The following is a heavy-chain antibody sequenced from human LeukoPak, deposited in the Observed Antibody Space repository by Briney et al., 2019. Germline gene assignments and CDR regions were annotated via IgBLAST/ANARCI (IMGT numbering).Heavy chain of an antibody. CDR1: GASLRGYH. J-gene: IGHJ4*02. D-gene: IGHD3-22*01. V-gene: IGHV4-34*01. CDR3: AGTMIISSYYFDS. CDR2: INYSGTT. Sequence: PSETLSLTCAIHGASLRGYHWSWIRQSPGKGLEWIGSINYSGTTTYNPSLKSRVTMSADTSRNQFSLRLSSVTTADTSLYFCAGTMIISSYYFDSWGQGTQVIVSS.